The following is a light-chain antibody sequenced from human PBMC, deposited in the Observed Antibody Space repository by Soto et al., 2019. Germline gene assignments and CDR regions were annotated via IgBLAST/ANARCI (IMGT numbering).Light chain of an antibody. CDR2: GAS. V-gene: IGKV3-20*01. J-gene: IGKJ1*01. CDR1: QSVSSSY. Sequence: EIVLTQSPGTLSLSPGERATLSCRASQSVSSSYLAWNQQKPGQAPRLLIYGASSRATGIPDRFSGSGSGTDFTLTISRLEPEDFAVNYCQQYGSSPRTFGQGTKVEIK. CDR3: QQYGSSPRT.